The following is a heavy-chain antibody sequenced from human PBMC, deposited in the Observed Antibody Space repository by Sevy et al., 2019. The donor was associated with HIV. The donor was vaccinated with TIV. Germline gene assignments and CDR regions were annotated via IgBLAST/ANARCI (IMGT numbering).Heavy chain of an antibody. J-gene: IGHJ4*02. D-gene: IGHD3-16*01. Sequence: GGSLRLSCAASAFSFNTYAMSWVRRAPGKGLEWVSTISGSGDSTFYSDSVKGRFTISRDNSKNTLYLQMNSLRAEDTAVYYCAKPRGSFYIDYWGQGTLVTVSS. CDR1: AFSFNTYA. V-gene: IGHV3-23*01. CDR3: AKPRGSFYIDY. CDR2: ISGSGDST.